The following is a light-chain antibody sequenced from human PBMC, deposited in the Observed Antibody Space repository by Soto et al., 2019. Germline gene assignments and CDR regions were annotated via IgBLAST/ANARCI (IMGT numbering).Light chain of an antibody. J-gene: IGLJ2*01. CDR3: QAYDSSLSGVV. CDR1: SSNIGAGYD. V-gene: IGLV1-40*01. CDR2: GNS. Sequence: QSVLTQPPSVSGAPGQRVTISCTGSSSNIGAGYDVHWYQHLPGTAPKLLIYGNSNRPSGVPDRFSGSKSGTSASLAITGLQAEDEADYYCQAYDSSLSGVVCGGGTQLTVL.